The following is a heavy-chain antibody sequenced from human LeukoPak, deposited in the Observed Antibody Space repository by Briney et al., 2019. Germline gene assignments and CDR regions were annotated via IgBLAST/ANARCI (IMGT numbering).Heavy chain of an antibody. J-gene: IGHJ5*02. Sequence: PSETLSLTCTVSGGSISSSSYYWGWIRQPPGKGLEWIGSIYYSGSTYHNPSLKSRVTISVDTSKNQFSLKLSSVTAADTAVYYCARDPVPYCYGSGTPSWGQGTLVTVSS. V-gene: IGHV4-39*07. CDR2: IYYSGST. CDR1: GGSISSSSYY. CDR3: ARDPVPYCYGSGTPS. D-gene: IGHD3-10*01.